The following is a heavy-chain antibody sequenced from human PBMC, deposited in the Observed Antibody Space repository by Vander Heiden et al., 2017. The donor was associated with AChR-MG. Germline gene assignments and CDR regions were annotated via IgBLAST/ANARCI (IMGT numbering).Heavy chain of an antibody. V-gene: IGHV4-59*08. CDR3: ARQIGSSGFYAYFDY. J-gene: IGHJ4*02. CDR2: IEYSGTT. Sequence: QVQLQESGPGLVKPSETLYLTCTVSSGPVSSYYWSWIRQPPGKGLEWIGNIEYSGTTTHNPSLKSRVTMSIDTSKNQFSLKLSSVTSADTAVYYCARQIGSSGFYAYFDYWGQGTRVTVSS. CDR1: SGPVSSYY. D-gene: IGHD3-22*01.